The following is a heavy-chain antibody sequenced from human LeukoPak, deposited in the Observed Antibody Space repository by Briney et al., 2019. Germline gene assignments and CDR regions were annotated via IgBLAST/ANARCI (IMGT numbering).Heavy chain of an antibody. CDR2: IWYDGSNK. CDR1: GFTFRSHG. Sequence: GGSLRLSCAASGFTFRSHGMHGVRESPGKGLEWEAVIWYDGSNKYYADSVKGRFTISRDNSKNTLSLQMDSPRVEDTAVYYCVRWGTGKILDYWGQGTLVTVSS. CDR3: VRWGTGKILDY. J-gene: IGHJ4*02. V-gene: IGHV3-33*01. D-gene: IGHD3-16*01.